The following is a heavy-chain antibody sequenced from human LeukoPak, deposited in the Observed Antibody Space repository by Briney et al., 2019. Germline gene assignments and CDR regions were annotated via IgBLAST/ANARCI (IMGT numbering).Heavy chain of an antibody. Sequence: SETLSLTCAVYGGSFSGYYWSWTRQPPGKGLEWIGEINHSGSTNYNPSLKSRVTISVDTSKNQFSLKLSSVTAADTAVYYCSSLTSLGYYFDYWGQGTLVTVSS. CDR3: SSLTSLGYYFDY. CDR1: GGSFSGYY. V-gene: IGHV4-34*01. J-gene: IGHJ4*02. CDR2: INHSGST. D-gene: IGHD3-16*02.